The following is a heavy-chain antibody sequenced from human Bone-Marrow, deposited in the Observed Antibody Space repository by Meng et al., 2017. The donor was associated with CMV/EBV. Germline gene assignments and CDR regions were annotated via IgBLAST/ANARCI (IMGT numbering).Heavy chain of an antibody. CDR3: AKDLVPAAVGQDAFDV. CDR1: GVTLSCYA. D-gene: IGHD2-2*01. CDR2: INPNSGGT. J-gene: IGHJ3*01. V-gene: IGHV1-2*02. Sequence: ASVKVSCKVSGVTLSCYAFNWVRQAPGQGFEWMGWINPNSGGTNYAQKFQGRVTMTRDTSISTAYMELSRLRSDDTAVYYCAKDLVPAAVGQDAFDVWGQGTMVTVSS.